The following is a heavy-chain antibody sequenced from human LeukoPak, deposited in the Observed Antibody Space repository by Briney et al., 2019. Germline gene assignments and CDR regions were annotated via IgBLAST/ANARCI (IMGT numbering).Heavy chain of an antibody. V-gene: IGHV1-46*01. CDR1: GYTFTSYY. J-gene: IGHJ4*02. Sequence: ASVKVSCKASGYTFTSYYMHWVRQAPGQGLEWMGILNPSSGSTSYAQKFQGRVTMTRDTSTSTVYMELNSLGSEDTAAYYCARAFVVGATPHFDYWGQGTLVTVSS. CDR3: ARAFVVGATPHFDY. CDR2: LNPSSGST. D-gene: IGHD1-26*01.